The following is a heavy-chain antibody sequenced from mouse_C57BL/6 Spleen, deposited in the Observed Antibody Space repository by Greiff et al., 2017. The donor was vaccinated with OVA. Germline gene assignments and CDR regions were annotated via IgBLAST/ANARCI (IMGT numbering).Heavy chain of an antibody. D-gene: IGHD1-1*01. CDR2: INPTNGGT. CDR1: GYTFTSYW. CDR3: ARDYYGSSLEGFAY. V-gene: IGHV1-53*01. J-gene: IGHJ3*01. Sequence: QVQLQQPGTELVKPGASVKLSCKASGYTFTSYWMPWVKQRPGQGLEWIGKINPTNGGTNYNEKFKSKATLTVDKSSSTAYMQLSSLTSEDSAVYYCARDYYGSSLEGFAYWGQGTLVTVSA.